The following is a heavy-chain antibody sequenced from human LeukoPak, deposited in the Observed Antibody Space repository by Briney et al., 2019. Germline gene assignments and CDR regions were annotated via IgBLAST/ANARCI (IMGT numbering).Heavy chain of an antibody. D-gene: IGHD3-22*01. J-gene: IGHJ4*02. V-gene: IGHV5-51*01. CDR3: ARRGYYDSSGYYNFDY. CDR1: GYRFTNYW. Sequence: RGESLKISCKGSGYRFTNYWIAWVRQMPGKGLEWMGIIYPGDSDTRYSPSFQGQVTISADKSISTAYLQWSSLKASDTAMYYCARRGYYDSSGYYNFDYWGQGTLVTVSS. CDR2: IYPGDSDT.